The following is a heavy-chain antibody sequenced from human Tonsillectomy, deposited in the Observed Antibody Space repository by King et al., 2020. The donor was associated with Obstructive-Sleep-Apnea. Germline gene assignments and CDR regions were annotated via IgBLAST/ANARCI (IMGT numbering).Heavy chain of an antibody. CDR2: ISSSSTYI. D-gene: IGHD2-15*01. Sequence: VQLVESGGGLVKPGGSLRLSCAASAFTFSSCTMNWVRQVPGKGLEWVSSISSSSTYIYYADSVKGRFTISRDNAKNSLYLQMNSLRAEDTAVYYCAGERNSGGSEHEGFGIWGQGTMVTVSS. CDR3: AGERNSGGSEHEGFGI. CDR1: AFTFSSCT. V-gene: IGHV3-21*01. J-gene: IGHJ3*02.